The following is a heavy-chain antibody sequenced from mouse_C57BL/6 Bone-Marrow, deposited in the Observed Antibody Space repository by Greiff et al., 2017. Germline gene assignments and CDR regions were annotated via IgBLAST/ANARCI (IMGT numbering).Heavy chain of an antibody. CDR3: ARGGIYDGYWGYAMDY. CDR1: GYAFTNYL. CDR2: INPGSGGT. D-gene: IGHD2-3*01. V-gene: IGHV1-54*01. J-gene: IGHJ4*01. Sequence: QVQLKQSGAELVRPGTSVKVSCKASGYAFTNYLIEWVKQRPGQGLEWIGVINPGSGGTNYNEKFKGKATLTADKSSSTAYMQLSSLTSEDSAVYFWARGGIYDGYWGYAMDYWGQGTSVTVSS.